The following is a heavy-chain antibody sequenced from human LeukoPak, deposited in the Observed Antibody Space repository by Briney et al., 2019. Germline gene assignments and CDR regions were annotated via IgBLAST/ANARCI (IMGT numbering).Heavy chain of an antibody. V-gene: IGHV3-74*01. J-gene: IGHJ4*02. CDR3: VSFYETY. CDR2: INSDGSWT. CDR1: GNYW. D-gene: IGHD2/OR15-2a*01. Sequence: PERSLRLSCAASGNYWMHWVRQAPGKGLVWVSHINSDGSWTSYADSVKGRFTISKDNAKNTVYLQMNSLRAEDTAVYYCVSFYETYWGRGTLVTASS.